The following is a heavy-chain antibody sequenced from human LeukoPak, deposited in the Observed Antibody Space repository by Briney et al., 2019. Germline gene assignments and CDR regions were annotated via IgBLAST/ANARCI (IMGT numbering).Heavy chain of an antibody. D-gene: IGHD6-19*01. Sequence: ASVKVSCKASGYTFSSYDINWVRQATGQGLEWMGWMSPDSGNTGYAQKFQGRVTMTRNTSISTAYMELSSLRSEDTAVYYCARAGGIAVAGTRFIGYWGQGTLVTVSS. J-gene: IGHJ4*02. V-gene: IGHV1-8*01. CDR2: MSPDSGNT. CDR1: GYTFSSYD. CDR3: ARAGGIAVAGTRFIGY.